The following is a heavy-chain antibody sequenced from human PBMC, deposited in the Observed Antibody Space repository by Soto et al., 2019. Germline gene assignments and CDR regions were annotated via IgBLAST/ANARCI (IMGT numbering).Heavy chain of an antibody. CDR2: IYYSGST. Sequence: SDTLSLTCTVSGGSISSYYWSWIRQPPGKGLEWIGYIYYSGSTNYNPSLKSRVTISVDTSKNQFSLKLSSVTAADTAVYYCARRSGSCFDYWGQGTLVTVSS. CDR1: GGSISSYY. V-gene: IGHV4-59*08. J-gene: IGHJ4*02. D-gene: IGHD7-27*01. CDR3: ARRSGSCFDY.